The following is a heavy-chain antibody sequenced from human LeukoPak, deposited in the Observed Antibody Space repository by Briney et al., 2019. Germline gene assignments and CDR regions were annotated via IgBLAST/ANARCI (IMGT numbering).Heavy chain of an antibody. CDR2: ISSSGSSI. CDR1: GFTFSDYW. Sequence: PGGSLTLSCAVSGFTFSDYWMRWVRQAPGKGLEWVSYISSSGSSIYYADSVKGRFTISRDNAKNSLYLQMNSLRAEDTAVYYCAKTSGWHHDYWGQGTLVTVSS. J-gene: IGHJ4*02. CDR3: AKTSGWHHDY. V-gene: IGHV3-11*04. D-gene: IGHD6-19*01.